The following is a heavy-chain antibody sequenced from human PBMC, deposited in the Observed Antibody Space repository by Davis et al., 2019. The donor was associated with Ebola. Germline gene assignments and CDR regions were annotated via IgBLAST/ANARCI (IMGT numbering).Heavy chain of an antibody. V-gene: IGHV4-39*01. Sequence: SETLSLTCTVSGGSISSSSYYWGWIRQPPGKGLEWIGNIYYSGSTNYNPSLKSRVTISVDTSMNQFSLKLSSVTAADTAVYYCASALIYHYDSSGYYGSPHYFDYWGQGTLVTASS. J-gene: IGHJ4*02. CDR3: ASALIYHYDSSGYYGSPHYFDY. D-gene: IGHD3-22*01. CDR1: GGSISSSSYY. CDR2: IYYSGST.